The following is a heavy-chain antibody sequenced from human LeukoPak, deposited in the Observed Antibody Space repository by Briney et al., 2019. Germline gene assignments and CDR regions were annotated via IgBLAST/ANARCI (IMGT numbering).Heavy chain of an antibody. D-gene: IGHD3-10*01. CDR2: MNPNSGNT. Sequence: ASVKVSCKASGYTFTSYDINWVRQATGQGLEWMGWMNPNSGNTGYAQKFQGRVNMTRNTSISTAYMELSSLRSDDTAVYYCARDLHRVVVRGVPHYYYYMDVWGKGTTVTISS. CDR3: ARDLHRVVVRGVPHYYYYMDV. CDR1: GYTFTSYD. J-gene: IGHJ6*03. V-gene: IGHV1-8*01.